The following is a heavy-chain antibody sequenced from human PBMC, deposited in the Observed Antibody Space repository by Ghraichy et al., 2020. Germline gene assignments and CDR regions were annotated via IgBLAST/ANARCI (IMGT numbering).Heavy chain of an antibody. CDR2: IKEDGSVK. CDR3: ARSGMTYTYYYYGMDV. J-gene: IGHJ6*02. V-gene: IGHV3-7*01. CDR1: GFTFSNYW. Sequence: GGSLRLSCAASGFTFSNYWMSWVRQAPGKGLEWVANIKEDGSVKYYVDSVKGRFTISRDNAKNSLYLQMNSLRAEDTAVYYCARSGMTYTYYYYGMDVWGQGTTVTVSS. D-gene: IGHD1-14*01.